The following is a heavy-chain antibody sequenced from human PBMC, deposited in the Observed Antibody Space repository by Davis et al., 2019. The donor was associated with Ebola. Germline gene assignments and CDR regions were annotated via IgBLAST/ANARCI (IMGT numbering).Heavy chain of an antibody. CDR3: ARAGALGYCSSTSCYPLRYYFDY. V-gene: IGHV3-33*08. Sequence: GGSLRLSCAPSGFTFSSYGMHWVRQAPGKGLAWVAVIWYDGSNKYYADSVKGRFTISRDNSKNTLYLQMNSLRAEDTAVYSCARAGALGYCSSTSCYPLRYYFDYWGQGTLVTVSS. J-gene: IGHJ4*02. D-gene: IGHD2-2*01. CDR1: GFTFSSYG. CDR2: IWYDGSNK.